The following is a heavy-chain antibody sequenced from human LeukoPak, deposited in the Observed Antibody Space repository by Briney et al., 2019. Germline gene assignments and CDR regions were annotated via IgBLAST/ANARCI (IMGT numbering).Heavy chain of an antibody. CDR3: ARQGTMVRGVIITMFDY. CDR2: IYTSGST. V-gene: IGHV4-61*02. J-gene: IGHJ4*02. D-gene: IGHD3-10*01. CDR1: GGSISSSSYY. Sequence: SETLSLTCTVSGGSISSSSYYWSWIRQPAGKGLEWIGRIYTSGSTNYNPSLKSRVTISVDTSKNQFSLKLSSVTAADTAVYYCARQGTMVRGVIITMFDYWGQGTLVTVSS.